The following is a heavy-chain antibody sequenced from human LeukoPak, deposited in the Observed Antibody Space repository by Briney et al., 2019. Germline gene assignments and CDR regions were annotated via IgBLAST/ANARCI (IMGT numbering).Heavy chain of an antibody. CDR2: ISGSGGST. CDR1: GFTFSSYA. D-gene: IGHD3-22*01. Sequence: GSLRLSCAASGFTFSSYAMSWVRQAPGKGLEWVSAISGSGGSTYYADSVKGRFTISRDNSKNTLYLQMNSLRAEDTAVYYCAKHYYDSSGYWSYFDYWGQGTLVIVSS. J-gene: IGHJ4*02. CDR3: AKHYYDSSGYWSYFDY. V-gene: IGHV3-23*01.